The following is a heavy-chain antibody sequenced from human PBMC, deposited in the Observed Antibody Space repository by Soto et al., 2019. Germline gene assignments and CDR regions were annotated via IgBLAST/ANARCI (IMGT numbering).Heavy chain of an antibody. CDR2: MNPNSGGA. CDR1: GYDFTSYH. D-gene: IGHD2-2*01. J-gene: IGHJ5*02. CDR3: ARANQLLVHNCFDP. V-gene: IGHV1-8*01. Sequence: QVQLVQSGAEVKKPGASVKVSCKASGYDFTSYHVNWVRQAAGQGLEWMGWMNPNSGGAGYAQKSRGRVTMTSDTSISTAYMELTSLRSEDTAVYYCARANQLLVHNCFDPWGQGTLVTVSS.